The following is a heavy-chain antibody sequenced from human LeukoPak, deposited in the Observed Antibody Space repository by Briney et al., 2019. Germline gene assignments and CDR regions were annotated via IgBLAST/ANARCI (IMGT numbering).Heavy chain of an antibody. CDR2: ISSSSSYI. J-gene: IGHJ4*02. V-gene: IGHV3-21*01. D-gene: IGHD1-26*01. CDR1: GFTFSSYS. CDR3: ARGLEISGSYGSDDY. Sequence: GGSLRLSCAASGFTFSSYSMNWVRQAPGKGLEWVSSISSSSSYIYYADSVKGRFTISRDNAKNSLYLQMNILRAEDTAVYYCARGLEISGSYGSDDYWGQGTLVTVSS.